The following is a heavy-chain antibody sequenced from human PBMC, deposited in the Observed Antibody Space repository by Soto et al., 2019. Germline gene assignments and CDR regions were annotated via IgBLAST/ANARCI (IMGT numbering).Heavy chain of an antibody. CDR3: ARGGSWPYYFDY. J-gene: IGHJ4*02. V-gene: IGHV3-7*04. D-gene: IGHD6-6*01. Sequence: GGSLRLSCAASGFPFISYWMSWVRQAPGKGLEWVANIKQDGSEKYYVDSVKGRFTISRDNAKNSLYLQMNSLRAEDTAVYYCARGGSWPYYFDYWGQGT. CDR1: GFPFISYW. CDR2: IKQDGSEK.